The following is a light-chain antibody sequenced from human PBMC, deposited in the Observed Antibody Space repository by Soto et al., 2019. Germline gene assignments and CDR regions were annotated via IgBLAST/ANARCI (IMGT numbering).Light chain of an antibody. J-gene: IGKJ4*01. CDR3: QQYSDWPLT. Sequence: EIVMTQSPATLSVSPGERATLSCRASQTLYNNLAWYQQKLGQAPRLLIYGASARATAIPARFSGSGSGTHFTLTISGLQSEDFAIYYCQQYSDWPLTFGGGTKVPIK. CDR2: GAS. V-gene: IGKV3-15*01. CDR1: QTLYNN.